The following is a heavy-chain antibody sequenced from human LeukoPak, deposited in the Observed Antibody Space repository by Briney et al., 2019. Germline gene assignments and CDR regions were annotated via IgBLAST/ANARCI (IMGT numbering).Heavy chain of an antibody. CDR3: AKKTSYHFDY. Sequence: GGSLRLSCAASGFFFSNYAMSWVRQAPGKGLEWVSGVSDSGSSTYYADSVKGRFTISRDNFKNTLFLQMSSLRAEDTAIYYCAKKTSYHFDYWGQGTLVTVSS. V-gene: IGHV3-23*01. J-gene: IGHJ4*02. D-gene: IGHD2-2*01. CDR2: VSDSGSST. CDR1: GFFFSNYA.